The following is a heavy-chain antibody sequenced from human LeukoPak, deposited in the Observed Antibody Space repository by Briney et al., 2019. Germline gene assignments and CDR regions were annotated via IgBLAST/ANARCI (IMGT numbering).Heavy chain of an antibody. D-gene: IGHD3-16*02. J-gene: IGHJ6*02. CDR3: ARSQLSDYVWGSYRPLYYYYGMDV. CDR2: INHSGST. Sequence: SETLSLTCAVYGGSFSGYYWSWIRQPPGKGLEWIGEINHSGSTNYNPSLKSRVTISVDTSKNQFSLKLSSVTAADTAVYYCARSQLSDYVWGSYRPLYYYYGMDVWGQGTTVTVSS. CDR1: GGSFSGYY. V-gene: IGHV4-34*01.